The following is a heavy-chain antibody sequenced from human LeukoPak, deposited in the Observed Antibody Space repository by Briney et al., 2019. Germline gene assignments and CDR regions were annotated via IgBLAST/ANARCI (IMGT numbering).Heavy chain of an antibody. J-gene: IGHJ5*02. D-gene: IGHD6-13*01. Sequence: GGSLRLSCAASGFTFSIYGMHWVCQAPGKGLEWVAFIRYDGSNKYYADSVKGRFTISRDNSKTTPYVQMNSLRAEDTAVYYCAKAPYRSSWYLSWLDPWGQGTLVTVSS. CDR3: AKAPYRSSWYLSWLDP. V-gene: IGHV3-30*02. CDR2: IRYDGSNK. CDR1: GFTFSIYG.